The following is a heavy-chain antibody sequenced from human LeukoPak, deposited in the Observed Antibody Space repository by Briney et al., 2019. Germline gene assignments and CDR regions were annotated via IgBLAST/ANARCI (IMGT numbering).Heavy chain of an antibody. CDR2: IIPIFGTA. Sequence: SVKVSCKASGGAFSSYAISWVRQAPGQGLEWMGGIIPIFGTANYAQKFQGRVTITADESTSTAYMELSSLRSEDTAVYYCASHGESADWFDPWGQGTLVTVSS. J-gene: IGHJ5*02. CDR1: GGAFSSYA. D-gene: IGHD2/OR15-2a*01. CDR3: ASHGESADWFDP. V-gene: IGHV1-69*13.